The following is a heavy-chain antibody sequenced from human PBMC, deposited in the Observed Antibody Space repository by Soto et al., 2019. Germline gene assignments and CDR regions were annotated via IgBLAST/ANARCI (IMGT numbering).Heavy chain of an antibody. CDR1: GFPFTSLD. J-gene: IGHJ4*02. CDR3: ARYQEAAAFND. D-gene: IGHD6-25*01. V-gene: IGHV1-8*01. CDR2: MTPSGYI. Sequence: ASVKVSCKASGFPFTSLDINWVRQAPGQGLEWVGYMTPSGYIGFAQKFRGRVSMTRDASTGTVSMELSSLRSDDTAVYYCARYQEAAAFNDWGQGTLVTVSS.